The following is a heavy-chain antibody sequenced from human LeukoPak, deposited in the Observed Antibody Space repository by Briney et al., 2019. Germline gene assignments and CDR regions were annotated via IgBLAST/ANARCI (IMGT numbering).Heavy chain of an antibody. CDR3: ARDSSEFRSLIPH. V-gene: IGHV1-69*01. Sequence: GSSVKVSCKASGGTFSGYAISRVRQAPGQGLEWMGGIIPIFGTANYAQKFQGRVTITADESTSTVYMELSRLRSEDTAVYYCARDSSEFRSLIPHWGQGTLVTVSS. D-gene: IGHD2-21*01. J-gene: IGHJ1*01. CDR2: IIPIFGTA. CDR1: GGTFSGYA.